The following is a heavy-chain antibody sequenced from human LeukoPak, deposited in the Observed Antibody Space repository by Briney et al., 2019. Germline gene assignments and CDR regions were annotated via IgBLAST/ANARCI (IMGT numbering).Heavy chain of an antibody. CDR3: ARDVFTWIQLWSGMDAFDT. Sequence: SETLSLTCTVSGGFIGTYYWSWIRQPAGKGLEWIGRIYTSGSTNYNPSLKSRVTMSVDTSKNQFSLKLSSVTAADTAVYYCARDVFTWIQLWSGMDAFDTWGQGTMVTVSS. V-gene: IGHV4-4*07. CDR1: GGFIGTYY. D-gene: IGHD5-18*01. J-gene: IGHJ3*02. CDR2: IYTSGST.